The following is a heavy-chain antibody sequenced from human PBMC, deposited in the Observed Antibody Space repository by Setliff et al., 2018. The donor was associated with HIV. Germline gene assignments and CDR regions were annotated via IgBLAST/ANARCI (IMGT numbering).Heavy chain of an antibody. D-gene: IGHD2-15*01. CDR1: GDSFSNYY. Sequence: SETLSLTCTVSGDSFSNYYWSWIRQPPGKGLEWIGYVFYTGSATYNPSLKSRVSRSVDRSTNRFALMLHSVTAADTAVYYCARGPSGGGFYYMDVWGKGTTVTVSS. J-gene: IGHJ6*03. V-gene: IGHV4-59*01. CDR3: ARGPSGGGFYYMDV. CDR2: VFYTGSA.